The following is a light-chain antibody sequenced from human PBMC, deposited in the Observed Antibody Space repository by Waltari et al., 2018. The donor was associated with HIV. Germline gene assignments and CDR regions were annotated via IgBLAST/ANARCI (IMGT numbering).Light chain of an antibody. J-gene: IGLJ3*02. CDR2: RNN. CDR3: ASWDDSLSGWV. Sequence: QSVLTQPPSASGTPGQTVTISCSGSSSNIGGNYVYWYQRLPGTAPKLLIYRNNQRPSGVPDRFSGSKSGTSASLAISGLRPEDEADYYCASWDDSLSGWVFGGGTKVTVL. V-gene: IGLV1-47*01. CDR1: SSNIGGNY.